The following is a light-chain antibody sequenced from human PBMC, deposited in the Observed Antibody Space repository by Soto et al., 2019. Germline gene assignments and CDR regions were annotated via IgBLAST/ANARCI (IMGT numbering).Light chain of an antibody. J-gene: IGKJ2*01. CDR3: QQSLGISYT. CDR2: AAS. V-gene: IGKV1-39*01. CDR1: QTVSTY. Sequence: DIQMTQSPSALSASVGDRDTITCRASQTVSTYLNWYQQKPGQAPKLLIYAASTLQSGVPSRFSGSGSGTDFTLTISSLQPEDFATYYCQQSLGISYTFGQGTRLEIK.